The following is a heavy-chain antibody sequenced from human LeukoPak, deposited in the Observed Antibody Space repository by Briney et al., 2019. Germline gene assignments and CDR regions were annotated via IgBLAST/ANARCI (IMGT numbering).Heavy chain of an antibody. CDR2: IYYSGST. CDR3: ARGLLWFGELFLYFDY. CDR1: GGSISSGDYY. V-gene: IGHV4-30-4*01. D-gene: IGHD3-10*01. Sequence: SETLSLTCTVSGGSISSGDYYWSWIRQPPGKGLEWVGYIYYSGSTYYNPSLKSRVTISVHTSKNQFSLKLSSVTAADTAVYYCARGLLWFGELFLYFDYWGQGTLVTVSS. J-gene: IGHJ4*02.